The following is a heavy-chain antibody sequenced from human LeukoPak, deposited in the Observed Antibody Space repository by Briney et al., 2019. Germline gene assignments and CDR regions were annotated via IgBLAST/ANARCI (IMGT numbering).Heavy chain of an antibody. J-gene: IGHJ5*02. CDR3: ARGRYCSSTSCWAPDH. D-gene: IGHD2-2*01. V-gene: IGHV1-18*01. Sequence: GASVKVSCKASGYTFTSYGISWVRQAPGQGLEWMGWISAYNGNTNYAQKLQGRVTMTTDTSTSTAYMELRSLRSDDTAVYYCARGRYCSSTSCWAPDHWGQGTLVTVSS. CDR1: GYTFTSYG. CDR2: ISAYNGNT.